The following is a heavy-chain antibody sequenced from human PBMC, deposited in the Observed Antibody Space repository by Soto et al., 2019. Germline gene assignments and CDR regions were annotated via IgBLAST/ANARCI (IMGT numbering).Heavy chain of an antibody. V-gene: IGHV1-69*13. CDR3: ARTRKYYYDSSGYYLSY. J-gene: IGHJ4*02. Sequence: SVKVSCKASGGTFSSYAISWVRQAPGQGLEWMGGIIPIFGTANFAQKFQGRVTITADESTSTAYMELSSLRSEDTAVFYCARTRKYYYDSSGYYLSYWGQGTLVTAPQ. CDR1: GGTFSSYA. CDR2: IIPIFGTA. D-gene: IGHD3-22*01.